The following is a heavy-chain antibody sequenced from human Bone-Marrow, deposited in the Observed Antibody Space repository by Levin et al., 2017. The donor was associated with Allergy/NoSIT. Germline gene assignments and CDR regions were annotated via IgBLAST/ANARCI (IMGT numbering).Heavy chain of an antibody. V-gene: IGHV3-30*18. CDR2: ITSDGSNK. CDR1: GFSFSTYG. J-gene: IGHJ4*02. Sequence: GESLKISCAASGFSFSTYGIQWVRQAPGKGLQWVALITSDGSNKYYADPVKGRLTISRDNSKNTVYLQINSLRAEDTAVYYCAKGGDFDYWGLGTVVTVSS. CDR3: AKGGDFDY. D-gene: IGHD1-26*01.